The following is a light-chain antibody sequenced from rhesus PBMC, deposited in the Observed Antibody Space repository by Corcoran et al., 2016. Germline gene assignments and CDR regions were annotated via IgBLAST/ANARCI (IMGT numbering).Light chain of an antibody. V-gene: IGKV2-78*01. CDR1: QSLLDSYGYTH. CDR2: LGS. CDR3: MQTLQTPYS. J-gene: IGKJ2*01. Sequence: DIVMTQTPLSLPVTPGEPASISCRSSQSLLDSYGYTHFHWYLQKPGQSPHLLIYLGSNRASGVPDRFSGSWSGTDFTLKIGRVEAEDVGVYSCMQTLQTPYSFGQGTKVEIK.